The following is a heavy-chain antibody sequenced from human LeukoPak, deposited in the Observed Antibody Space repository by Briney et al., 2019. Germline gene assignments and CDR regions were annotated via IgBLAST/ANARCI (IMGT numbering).Heavy chain of an antibody. CDR2: IIPIFGTA. J-gene: IGHJ4*02. D-gene: IGHD3-22*01. Sequence: ASVKVSCKASGGTFISYAISWVRQAPGQGLEWMGRIIPIFGTANYAQKFQGRVTITTDESTSTAYMELSSLRSEDTAVYYCARTYYYDSSALGGLDYWGQGTLVTVSS. CDR3: ARTYYYDSSALGGLDY. CDR1: GGTFISYA. V-gene: IGHV1-69*05.